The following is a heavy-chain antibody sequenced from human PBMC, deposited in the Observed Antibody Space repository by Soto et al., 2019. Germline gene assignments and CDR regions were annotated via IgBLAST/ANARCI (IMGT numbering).Heavy chain of an antibody. CDR2: IYYSGST. J-gene: IGHJ4*02. Sequence: QLQLQESGPGLVKPSETLSLTCTVSGYSISTSNYYWVWVRQPPGKGLEWIGTIYYSGSTSYNPSLTSRVTISVDTSKSQFSLRLSSVTAADTGVYSCARQGRHLWAYFDYWGRGTLVTVSS. CDR3: ARQGRHLWAYFDY. V-gene: IGHV4-39*01. D-gene: IGHD3-16*01. CDR1: GYSISTSNYY.